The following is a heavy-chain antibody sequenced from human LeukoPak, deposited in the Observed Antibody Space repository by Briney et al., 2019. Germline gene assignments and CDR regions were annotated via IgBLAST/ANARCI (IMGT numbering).Heavy chain of an antibody. J-gene: IGHJ4*02. D-gene: IGHD3-22*01. Sequence: PSETLSLTCTVSGGSISRSNYYWVWLRQPPGKGLEWIATINYSGNTYYNPPFKSRVTISVDTSKNQFSLKLSSVTAADTAVYYCARYWGPYDNSGSYFDYWGQGTLVTVSS. CDR3: ARYWGPYDNSGSYFDY. V-gene: IGHV4-39*01. CDR2: INYSGNT. CDR1: GGSISRSNYY.